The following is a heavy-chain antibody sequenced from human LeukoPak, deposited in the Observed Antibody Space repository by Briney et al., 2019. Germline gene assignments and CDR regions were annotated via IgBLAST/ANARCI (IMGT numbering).Heavy chain of an antibody. J-gene: IGHJ4*02. CDR1: GFTFSSYG. CDR3: ARTSRRGIDY. V-gene: IGHV3-23*01. D-gene: IGHD1-1*01. CDR2: ISGSGGST. Sequence: PGGSLRLSCAASGFTFSSYGMSWVRQAPGKGLEWVSTISGSGGSTYYADSVKGRFTISRDNAKNSLYLQMNSLRAEDTAVYYCARTSRRGIDYWGQGTLVTVSS.